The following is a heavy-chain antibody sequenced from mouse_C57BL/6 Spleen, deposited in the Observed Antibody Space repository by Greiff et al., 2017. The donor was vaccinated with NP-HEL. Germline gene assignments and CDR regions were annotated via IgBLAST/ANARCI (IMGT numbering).Heavy chain of an antibody. CDR1: GYTFTSYW. CDR2: INPSNGGT. D-gene: IGHD2-3*01. J-gene: IGHJ4*01. CDR3: ARYGSFIYDGYYDAMDY. Sequence: VKLQQPGTELVKPGASVKLSCKASGYTFTSYWMHWVKQRPGQGLEWIGNINPSNGGTNYNEKFKSKATLTVDKSSSTAYMQLSSLTSEDSAVYYCARYGSFIYDGYYDAMDYWGQGTSVTVSS. V-gene: IGHV1-53*01.